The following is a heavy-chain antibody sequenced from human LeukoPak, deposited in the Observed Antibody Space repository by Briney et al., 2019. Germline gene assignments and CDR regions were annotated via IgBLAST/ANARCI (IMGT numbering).Heavy chain of an antibody. D-gene: IGHD3-22*01. CDR2: IYYSGST. V-gene: IGHV4-39*01. J-gene: IGHJ6*02. Sequence: PSETLSLTCAVSGDPITSTYWWMWVRQSPGKGLEWIGSIYYSGSTYYNPSLKSRVTISVDTSKNQFSLKLSSVTAADTAVYYCARHSLVEDYYDSSGYDDYYYYGMDVWGQGTTVTVSS. CDR3: ARHSLVEDYYDSSGYDDYYYYGMDV. CDR1: GDPITSTYW.